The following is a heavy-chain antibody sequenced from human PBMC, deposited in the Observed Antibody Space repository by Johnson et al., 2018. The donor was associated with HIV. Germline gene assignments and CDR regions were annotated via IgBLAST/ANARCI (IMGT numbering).Heavy chain of an antibody. D-gene: IGHD2-15*01. J-gene: IGHJ3*02. V-gene: IGHV3-66*02. CDR3: AREVVEWAFDI. CDR1: GFTVSSNY. Sequence: VQLVESGGGLVQPVGSLRLSCAASGFTVSSNYMSLVRQAPWKGLEWVSVIYSGGSTYYADSVKGLFTISRDNSKNTLYLQMNSLRAEDTAVYYCAREVVEWAFDIWGQGTMVTVSS. CDR2: IYSGGST.